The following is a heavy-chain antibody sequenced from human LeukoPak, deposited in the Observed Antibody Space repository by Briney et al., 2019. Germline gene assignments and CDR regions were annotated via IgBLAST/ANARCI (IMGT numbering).Heavy chain of an antibody. CDR1: GYTFSDYY. Sequence: ASVKVSCKASGYTFSDYYLHWVRQAPGQGLEWMGIINPSGGSTSYAQKFQGRVTMTRDMSTSTVYMELSSLRSEDTAVYYCARGGHGWQLNRVFGDYWGQGTLVTVSS. V-gene: IGHV1-46*01. J-gene: IGHJ4*02. D-gene: IGHD6-6*01. CDR2: INPSGGST. CDR3: ARGGHGWQLNRVFGDY.